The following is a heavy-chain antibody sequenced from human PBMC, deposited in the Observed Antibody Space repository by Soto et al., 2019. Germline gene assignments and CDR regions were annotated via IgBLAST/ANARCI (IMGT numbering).Heavy chain of an antibody. CDR3: ARRGSR. D-gene: IGHD2-15*01. V-gene: IGHV3-48*03. J-gene: IGHJ3*01. CDR1: GFTFSSSE. Sequence: LRLSCAASGFTFSSSEMYWVRQAPGKGLEWISYIHPGGQTIFYAESVKGRFTISRDNAKHSVYLQMNSLRAEDTAVYYCARRGSRWGRGTKVTVSS. CDR2: IHPGGQTI.